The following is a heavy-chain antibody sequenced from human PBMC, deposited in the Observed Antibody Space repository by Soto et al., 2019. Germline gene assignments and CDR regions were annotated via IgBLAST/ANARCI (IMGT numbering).Heavy chain of an antibody. D-gene: IGHD2-8*01. CDR3: ATALILPRGQNFDY. V-gene: IGHV1-24*01. CDR2: FDPEDGET. J-gene: IGHJ4*02. Sequence: ASVKVSCKVSGYTLTELSMHWVRQAPGKGLEWMGGFDPEDGETIYAQKFQGRVTMTEDTSTDTAYMELSSLRSEDTAVYYCATALILPRGQNFDYWGQGTLVTVSS. CDR1: GYTLTELS.